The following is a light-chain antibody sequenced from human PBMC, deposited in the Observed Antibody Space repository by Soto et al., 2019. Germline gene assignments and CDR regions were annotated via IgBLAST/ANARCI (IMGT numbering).Light chain of an antibody. Sequence: QSVLTQPRSVSGSPGQSVTISCTGTTSDVGGFDYVSWYQHRPGKGPQLLIYDVNQRPSGVPDRFSGSKSGNTASLTISGLQAEDEGDYHCCSYTSRYTHVVFGGGTKVTVL. J-gene: IGLJ2*01. V-gene: IGLV2-11*01. CDR2: DVN. CDR1: TSDVGGFDY. CDR3: CSYTSRYTHVV.